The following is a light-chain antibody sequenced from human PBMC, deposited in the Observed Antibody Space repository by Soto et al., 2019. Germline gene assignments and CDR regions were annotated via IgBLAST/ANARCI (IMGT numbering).Light chain of an antibody. V-gene: IGKV3-11*01. Sequence: EIVLTQSPATLSLSPGERAALSCRASLSVSTYFAWYQQRPGQAPRLLIYDASKRATGIPARFSGSGSGTDFTLTISGLEPEDFAVYYCQQRRIWPLTFGQGTRLEIK. J-gene: IGKJ5*01. CDR3: QQRRIWPLT. CDR2: DAS. CDR1: LSVSTY.